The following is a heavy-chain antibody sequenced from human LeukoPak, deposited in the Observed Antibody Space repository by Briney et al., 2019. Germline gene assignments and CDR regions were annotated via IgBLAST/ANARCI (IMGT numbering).Heavy chain of an antibody. J-gene: IGHJ6*03. CDR2: IYSGDNT. V-gene: IGHV3-53*01. CDR1: GLTVSSNC. Sequence: PGGSLRLSCAASGLTVSSNCMSWVRQAPGKGLEWVSVIYSGDNTYYADSVKGRFTTSRDNAKNSLYLQMNSLRAEDTAVYYCASGEYSSYPAPYYYMDVWGKGTTVTVSS. D-gene: IGHD6-6*01. CDR3: ASGEYSSYPAPYYYMDV.